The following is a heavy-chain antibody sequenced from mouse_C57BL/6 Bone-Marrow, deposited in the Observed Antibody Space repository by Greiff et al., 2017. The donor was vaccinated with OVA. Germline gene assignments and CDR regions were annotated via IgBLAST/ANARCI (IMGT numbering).Heavy chain of an antibody. CDR2: IHPNSGST. CDR3: ASLYDGCPTDD. J-gene: IGHJ2*01. Sequence: QVQLQQPGAELVKPGASVKLSCKASGYTFTSYWMHWVKQRPGQGLEWIGMIHPNSGSTNYNEKFKSKATLTVDKSSSTAYMQLSSLTSEDSAVYYCASLYDGCPTDDWGQGTTLTVSS. CDR1: GYTFTSYW. D-gene: IGHD2-3*01. V-gene: IGHV1-64*01.